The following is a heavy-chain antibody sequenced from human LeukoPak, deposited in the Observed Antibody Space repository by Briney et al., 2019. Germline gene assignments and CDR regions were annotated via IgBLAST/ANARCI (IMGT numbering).Heavy chain of an antibody. CDR1: GFTFSSYA. CDR3: ARGRYSSSWYYFDY. J-gene: IGHJ4*02. Sequence: PGGSLRLSCAASGFTFSSYAMNWVRQAPGKGLEWVSIIFGTGDTTYYADSVKGRFTISRDNAKNSLYLQMNSLRAEDTAVYYCARGRYSSSWYYFDYWGQGTLVTVSS. CDR2: IFGTGDTT. V-gene: IGHV3-21*01. D-gene: IGHD6-13*01.